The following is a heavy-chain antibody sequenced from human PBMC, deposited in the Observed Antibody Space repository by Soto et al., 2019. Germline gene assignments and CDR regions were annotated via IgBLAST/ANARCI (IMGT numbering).Heavy chain of an antibody. Sequence: QVQLQQWGAGLLKPSETLSLTCAVYGGSFSGYYWSWIRQPPGKGLEWIGEINHSGSTNYNPSLKRRVTISVDTSKNQFSLKLSSVTAADTAVYYCASGGYFDWFGSGYGMDVWGQGTTVTVSS. CDR3: ASGGYFDWFGSGYGMDV. D-gene: IGHD3-9*01. J-gene: IGHJ6*02. CDR2: INHSGST. V-gene: IGHV4-34*01. CDR1: GGSFSGYY.